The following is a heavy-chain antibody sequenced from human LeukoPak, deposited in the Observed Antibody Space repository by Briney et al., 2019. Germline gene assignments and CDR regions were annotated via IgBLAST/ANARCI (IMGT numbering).Heavy chain of an antibody. CDR1: GYTFTSYD. D-gene: IGHD3-10*01. CDR2: MNPNSGNT. J-gene: IGHJ4*02. CDR3: ARGQFRRGVMAKDY. V-gene: IGHV1-8*01. Sequence: ASVKVSCKASGYTFTSYDINWVRQPTGQGLEWMGWMNPNSGNTGYAQKFQGRVTMTRNTSISTAYMELSSLRSEDTAVYYCARGQFRRGVMAKDYWGQGTLVTVSS.